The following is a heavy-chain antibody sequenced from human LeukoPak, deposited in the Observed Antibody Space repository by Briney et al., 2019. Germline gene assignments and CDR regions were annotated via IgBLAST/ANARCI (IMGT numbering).Heavy chain of an antibody. CDR3: ASTFYGDSPPY. J-gene: IGHJ4*02. D-gene: IGHD4-17*01. CDR2: IYSGGST. Sequence: GGSLRLSCAASGFTVSSNYMSWVRQAPGKGLEWVSVIYSGGSTYYADSVKGRFTISRDNSKNTLYPQMNSLRAEDTAVYYCASTFYGDSPPYWGQGTLVTVSS. V-gene: IGHV3-66*01. CDR1: GFTVSSNY.